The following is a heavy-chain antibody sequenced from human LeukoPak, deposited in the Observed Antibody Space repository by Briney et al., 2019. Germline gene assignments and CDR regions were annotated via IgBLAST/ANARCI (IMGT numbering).Heavy chain of an antibody. CDR2: IIPIFGIA. CDR1: GGTFSSYA. V-gene: IGHV1-69*04. Sequence: SVKVSCKASGGTFSSYAISWVRQAPGQGLEWMGRIIPIFGIANYAQKFQGRVTITADKSTSTAYMELSSLRSGDTAVYYCARDRSRDGYKYYFDYWGQGTLVTVSS. J-gene: IGHJ4*02. CDR3: ARDRSRDGYKYYFDY. D-gene: IGHD5-24*01.